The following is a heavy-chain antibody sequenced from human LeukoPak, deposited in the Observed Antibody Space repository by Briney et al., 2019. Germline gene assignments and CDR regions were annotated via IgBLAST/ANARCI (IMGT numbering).Heavy chain of an antibody. Sequence: PSETLSLTCTVSGGSISSYCWSWIRQPPGKGLEWIGYVSYSGSTNYNPSLKSRVTISVDTSKNQFSLKLSSVTAADTAVYYCARDRLYCSGSSCHRGFDYWGQGTLVTVSS. V-gene: IGHV4-59*01. J-gene: IGHJ4*02. CDR1: GGSISSYC. D-gene: IGHD2-15*01. CDR2: VSYSGST. CDR3: ARDRLYCSGSSCHRGFDY.